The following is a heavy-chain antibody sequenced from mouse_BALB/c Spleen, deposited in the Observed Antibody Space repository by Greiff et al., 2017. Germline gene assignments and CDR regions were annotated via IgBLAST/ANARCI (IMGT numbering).Heavy chain of an antibody. CDR1: GYSFTSYY. CDR2: IFPGSGNT. V-gene: IGHV1-66*01. Sequence: QVQLQQSGPELVKPGASVKISCKASGYSFTSYYIHWVKQRPGQGLEWIGWIFPGSGNTKYNEKFKGKATLTADTSSSTAYMQLSSLTSEDSAVYFCAREEAGVLLLRYYFDYWGQGTTLTVSS. J-gene: IGHJ2*01. CDR3: AREEAGVLLLRYYFDY. D-gene: IGHD1-1*01.